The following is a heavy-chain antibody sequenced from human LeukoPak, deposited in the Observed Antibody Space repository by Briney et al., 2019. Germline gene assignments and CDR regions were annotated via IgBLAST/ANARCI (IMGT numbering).Heavy chain of an antibody. CDR3: AREHCSSTSCRFDY. Sequence: ASVKVSCKASGYTFTGYYMHWVRQAPGQGLEWMGWINPNSGGTNYAQKFQGRVTMTRDTSNSTAYMELSRLRSDDTAVYYCAREHCSSTSCRFDYWGQGTLVTVSS. CDR2: INPNSGGT. CDR1: GYTFTGYY. J-gene: IGHJ4*02. D-gene: IGHD2-2*01. V-gene: IGHV1-2*02.